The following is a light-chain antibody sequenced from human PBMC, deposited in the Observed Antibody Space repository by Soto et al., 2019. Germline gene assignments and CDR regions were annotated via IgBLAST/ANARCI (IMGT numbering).Light chain of an antibody. CDR2: GAS. J-gene: IGKJ4*01. Sequence: EIVMTQSPATLSVSPGERATLSCRASQSVSSNLAWYQQKPAQAPMLLIYGASIRATGIPARFSGSGSGTEFTLTCSSLQFEDFAVYYCQQDNNWTLTLGGGTKVAIK. V-gene: IGKV3-15*01. CDR1: QSVSSN. CDR3: QQDNNWTLT.